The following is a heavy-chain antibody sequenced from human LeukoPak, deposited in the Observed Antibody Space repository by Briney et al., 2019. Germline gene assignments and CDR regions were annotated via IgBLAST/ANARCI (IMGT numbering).Heavy chain of an antibody. CDR3: ARQGYGSGFDY. CDR2: ISSSGSTI. Sequence: GGSLRLSCAASGFTFSDYYMSWLRQAPGKGLEWVSYISSSGSTIYYAYSVKDRFSISRDSSRETLFLQMNSLRADDTAVYYCARQGYGSGFDYWGHGTMVTVSS. D-gene: IGHD3-10*01. CDR1: GFTFSDYY. J-gene: IGHJ4*01. V-gene: IGHV3-11*04.